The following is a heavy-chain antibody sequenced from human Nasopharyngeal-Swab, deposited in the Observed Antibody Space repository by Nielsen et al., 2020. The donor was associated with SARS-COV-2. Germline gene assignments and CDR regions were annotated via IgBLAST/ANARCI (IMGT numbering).Heavy chain of an antibody. J-gene: IGHJ5*02. CDR1: GYSFTTKW. D-gene: IGHD1-26*01. V-gene: IGHV5-51*01. CDR3: ARLGSYYANWFDP. CDR2: IYPGDSDT. Sequence: GESLKISCRTSGYSFTTKWIGWVRQMPGKGLEWVGSIYPGDSDTRYSPSFQGQVTISADKSISTAYLQWSSLKASDTAMYYCARLGSYYANWFDPWGQGTLVTVSS.